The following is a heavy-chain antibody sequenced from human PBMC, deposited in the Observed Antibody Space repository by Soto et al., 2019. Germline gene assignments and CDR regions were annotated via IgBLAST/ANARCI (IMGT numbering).Heavy chain of an antibody. J-gene: IGHJ4*02. Sequence: SVKLCWXARRVRYSSYTMSSLRHSPGQGLEWMGRIIPILGIANYAQKFQGRVTITADKSTSTAYMELSSLRSEDTAVYYCARGSGIAVAGSAGDYWGQGALVTVSS. CDR2: IIPILGIA. D-gene: IGHD6-19*01. CDR1: RVRYSSYT. CDR3: ARGSGIAVAGSAGDY. V-gene: IGHV1-69*02.